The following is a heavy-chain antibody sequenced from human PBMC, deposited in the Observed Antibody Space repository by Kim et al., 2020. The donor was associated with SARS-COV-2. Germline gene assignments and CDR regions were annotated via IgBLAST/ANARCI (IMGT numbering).Heavy chain of an antibody. CDR1: GFTFSSYW. D-gene: IGHD2-8*01. Sequence: GGSLRLSCAASGFTFSSYWMHWVRQAPGKGLVWVSRINSDGSSTSYADSVKGRFTISRDNAKNTLYLQMNSLRAEDTAVYYCARDVGCTNGVCYYYYYYGMDVWGQGTTVTVSS. CDR3: ARDVGCTNGVCYYYYYYGMDV. CDR2: INSDGSST. V-gene: IGHV3-74*01. J-gene: IGHJ6*02.